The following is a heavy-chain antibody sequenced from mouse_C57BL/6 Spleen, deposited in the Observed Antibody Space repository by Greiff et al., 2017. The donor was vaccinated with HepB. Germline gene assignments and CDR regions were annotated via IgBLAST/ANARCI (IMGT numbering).Heavy chain of an antibody. CDR3: ARQDGTSWFAY. J-gene: IGHJ3*01. CDR1: GFTFSSYG. CDR2: ISSGGSYT. V-gene: IGHV5-6*01. Sequence: EVKLVESGGDLVKPGGSLKLSWAASGFTFSSYGMSWVRQTPDKRLEWVATISSGGSYTYYPDSVKGRFTISRDNAKNTLYLQMSSLKSEDTAMYYCARQDGTSWFAYWGQGTLVTVSA. D-gene: IGHD2-1*01.